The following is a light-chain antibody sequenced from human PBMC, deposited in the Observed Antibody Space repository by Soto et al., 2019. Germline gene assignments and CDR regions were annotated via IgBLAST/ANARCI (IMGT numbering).Light chain of an antibody. CDR2: GAS. Sequence: EIVTTQSPATLSVSPGEKATLSCRASQSVSNNLAWYQQRPGQAPRLLIYGASTRATGVPARFSGSGSGTEFTLTISSLQPDDFATYYCQQYNTYSTFGQGTRLEI. CDR1: QSVSNN. J-gene: IGKJ5*01. CDR3: QQYNTYST. V-gene: IGKV3-15*01.